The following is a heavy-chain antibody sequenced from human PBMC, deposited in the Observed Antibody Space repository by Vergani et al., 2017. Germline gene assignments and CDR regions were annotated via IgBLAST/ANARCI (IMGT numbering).Heavy chain of an antibody. D-gene: IGHD3-16*01. CDR2: NSPDSGAT. J-gene: IGHJ3*02. CDR3: GRCRYLGDYGYDGLDI. Sequence: QVHLLQSGAEVKKPGASVRVSCRAPGYSFTAYYIHWVRQTPGQGLQWMGWNSPDSGATKYAQNFQDWVTMTRDTSIRAAYMDLNGLTSDDTAVYYCGRCRYLGDYGYDGLDIWGQGTVVTVSS. V-gene: IGHV1-2*04. CDR1: GYSFTAYY.